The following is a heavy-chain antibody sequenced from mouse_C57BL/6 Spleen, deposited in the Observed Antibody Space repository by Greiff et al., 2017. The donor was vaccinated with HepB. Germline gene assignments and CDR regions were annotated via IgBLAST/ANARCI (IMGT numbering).Heavy chain of an antibody. CDR1: GYTFTDYY. CDR2: INPYNGGT. D-gene: IGHD3-2*02. CDR3: ASSGTAQATFWFAY. Sequence: EVQLQQSGPVLVKPGASVKMSCKASGYTFTDYYMNWVKQSHGKSLEWIGVINPYNGGTSYNQKFKGKATLTVDKSSSTAYMELNSLTSEDSAVYYCASSGTAQATFWFAYWGQGTLVTVSA. V-gene: IGHV1-19*01. J-gene: IGHJ3*01.